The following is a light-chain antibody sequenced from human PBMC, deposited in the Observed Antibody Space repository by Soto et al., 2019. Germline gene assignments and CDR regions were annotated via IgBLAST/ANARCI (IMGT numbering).Light chain of an antibody. CDR3: SSYTSSSTPYV. J-gene: IGLJ1*01. CDR1: SSDVGAYNY. Sequence: QSALTQSASVSGSPGQSITISCTGTSSDVGAYNYVSWYQQHPGKAPTVMIPDVSNRPSGGSSRFSGSKSGNTASLTISGLQAEDEADYYCSSYTSSSTPYVFGTGTKLTVL. V-gene: IGLV2-14*01. CDR2: DVS.